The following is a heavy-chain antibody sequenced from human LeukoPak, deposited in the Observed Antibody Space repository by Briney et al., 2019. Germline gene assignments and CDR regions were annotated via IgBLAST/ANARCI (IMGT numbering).Heavy chain of an antibody. Sequence: GGSLRLSCAASGFTFSSYWMSWVRQAPGKGLECVANIKQDGSEKYYVGSVKGRFTISRDNAKNSLYLQMNSLRAEDTAVYYCARDPSAAVGWFDPWGQGTLVTVSS. CDR3: ARDPSAAVGWFDP. J-gene: IGHJ5*02. V-gene: IGHV3-7*01. CDR1: GFTFSSYW. CDR2: IKQDGSEK. D-gene: IGHD6-13*01.